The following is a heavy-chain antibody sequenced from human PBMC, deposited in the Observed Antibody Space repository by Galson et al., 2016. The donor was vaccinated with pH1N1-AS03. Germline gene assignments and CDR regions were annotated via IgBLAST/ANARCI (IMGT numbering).Heavy chain of an antibody. CDR2: MNPDSGNT. D-gene: IGHD2-15*01. V-gene: IGHV1-8*03. CDR1: GYTFTTYD. CDR3: ARGVVDCSGPACSGTLRFDP. J-gene: IGHJ5*02. Sequence: SVKVSCKAPGYTFTTYDINWVRQAPGQGLEWMGWMNPDSGNTGYAPSFQGRVTITRDTSISTAHMELSSLRSEDTAVYYCARGVVDCSGPACSGTLRFDPWGQGTLVTVSS.